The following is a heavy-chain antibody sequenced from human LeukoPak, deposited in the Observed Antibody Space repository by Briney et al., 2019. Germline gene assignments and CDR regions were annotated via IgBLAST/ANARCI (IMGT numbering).Heavy chain of an antibody. V-gene: IGHV1-8*01. D-gene: IGHD2-8*01. CDR2: MNPNNGNT. Sequence: ASVKVSCKASGYTFTSYDINWVRQATGQGLEWMGWMNPNNGNTGYAQKFQGRVTMTRNTSISTAYMELSSLRSEDTAVYYCARGLDDYCTNGVCYTRFDWFDPWGQGTLVTVSS. CDR1: GYTFTSYD. J-gene: IGHJ5*02. CDR3: ARGLDDYCTNGVCYTRFDWFDP.